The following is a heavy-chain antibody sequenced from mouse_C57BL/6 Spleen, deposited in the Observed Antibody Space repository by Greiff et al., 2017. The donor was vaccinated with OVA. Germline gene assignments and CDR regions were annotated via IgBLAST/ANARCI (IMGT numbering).Heavy chain of an antibody. CDR3: ERERGYPYYVDD. Sequence: QVQLQQPGAELVRPGSSVKLSCKASGYTFPSYWMDWVKQRPGPGLECIGNIYPSASAPHYNHKFKATATLTVATSSSTAYRQISSLTSEDYAGEYCERERGYPYYVDDWGQGTTLTVSS. V-gene: IGHV1-61*01. J-gene: IGHJ2*01. CDR1: GYTFPSYW. CDR2: IYPSASAP.